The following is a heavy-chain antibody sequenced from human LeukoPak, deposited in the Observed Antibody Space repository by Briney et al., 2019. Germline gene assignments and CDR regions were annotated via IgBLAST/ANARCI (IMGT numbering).Heavy chain of an antibody. V-gene: IGHV3-30*18. Sequence: PGGSLRLSCAASGFTFSSSGMHWVRQAPGKGLEWVAVISYDGSNKYYADSVKGRFTISRDNSKNTLYLQMNSLRAGDTAVYYCAKGSYDRSGYYYYYFAYWGQGTQVTVSS. CDR1: GFTFSSSG. CDR3: AKGSYDRSGYYYYYFAY. J-gene: IGHJ4*02. CDR2: ISYDGSNK. D-gene: IGHD3-22*01.